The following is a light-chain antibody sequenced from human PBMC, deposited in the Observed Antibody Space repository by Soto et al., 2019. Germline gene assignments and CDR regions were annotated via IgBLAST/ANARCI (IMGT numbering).Light chain of an antibody. CDR1: CSDVGGYNY. CDR3: CSYAGSYTSWV. J-gene: IGLJ3*02. Sequence: QSALTQPRSVSGSPGQSVTISCTGTCSDVGGYNYVSWYQQHPGKAPKLMIYDVSKRPSGVPDRFSGSKSGNTASLTISGLQAEDEADYYCCSYAGSYTSWVFGGGTKLTVL. CDR2: DVS. V-gene: IGLV2-11*01.